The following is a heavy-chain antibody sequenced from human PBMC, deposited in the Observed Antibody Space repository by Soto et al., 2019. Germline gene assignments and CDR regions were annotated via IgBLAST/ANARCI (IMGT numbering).Heavy chain of an antibody. CDR3: ARDRGYSYDLYGMDV. CDR1: GGSISSGDYY. V-gene: IGHV4-30-4*01. D-gene: IGHD5-18*01. J-gene: IGHJ6*02. CDR2: IYYSGST. Sequence: QVQLQESGPGLVKPSQTLSLTCTVSGGSISSGDYYWSWIRQPPGKGLEWIGYIYYSGSTYYNPSLKSRVTIXXDXSXXQFSLKLSSVTAADTAVYYCARDRGYSYDLYGMDVWGQGTTVTVSS.